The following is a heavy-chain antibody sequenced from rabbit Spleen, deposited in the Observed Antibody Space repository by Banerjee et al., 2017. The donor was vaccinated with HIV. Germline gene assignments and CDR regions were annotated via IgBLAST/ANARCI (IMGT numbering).Heavy chain of an antibody. CDR3: VGVNYGGAYAGYAL. Sequence: EESGGDLVQPGASLTLTCTASGFSFSSYYYMCWVRQAPGKGLEWIACIYGGSSDSTYYASWAKGRFTISSHNAQNTLYLQLNSLTVADTATYFCVGVNYGGAYAGYALWGQGTLVTVS. V-gene: IGHV1S40*01. CDR2: IYGGSSDST. J-gene: IGHJ3*01. CDR1: GFSFSSYYY. D-gene: IGHD6-1*01.